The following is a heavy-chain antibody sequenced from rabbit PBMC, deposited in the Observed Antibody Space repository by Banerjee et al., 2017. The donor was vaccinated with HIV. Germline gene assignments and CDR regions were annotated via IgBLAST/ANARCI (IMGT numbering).Heavy chain of an antibody. CDR3: ARELVVVIMGLGYYGMDL. CDR2: IYTESSST. J-gene: IGHJ6*01. V-gene: IGHV1S45*01. CDR1: GFTLSSGYY. D-gene: IGHD8-1*01. Sequence: QEQLEESGGDLVKPGASLTLTCPASGFTLSSGYYMCWVRQAPGKGLEWIACIYTESSSTYYANWAKGRFTISKTSSTTVTLQMTSLTAADTATYFCARELVVVIMGLGYYGMDLWGQGTLVTV.